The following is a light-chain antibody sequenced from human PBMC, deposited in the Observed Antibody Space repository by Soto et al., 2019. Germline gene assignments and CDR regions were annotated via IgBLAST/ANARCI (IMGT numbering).Light chain of an antibody. J-gene: IGKJ5*01. CDR1: RSVSSY. CDR2: DAS. CDR3: QQRSNWRIT. Sequence: IVLTQSPATLSLSPGERATLSCRASRSVSSYLAWYQQKPGQAPRLLIYDASNRATGIPARFSGSGSGTDFTLTISSLEPEDFAVYYCQQRSNWRITFGQGTRLEIK. V-gene: IGKV3-11*01.